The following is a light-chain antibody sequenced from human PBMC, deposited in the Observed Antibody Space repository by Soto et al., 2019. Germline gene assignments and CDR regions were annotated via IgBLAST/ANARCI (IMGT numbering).Light chain of an antibody. CDR2: EVS. CDR3: CSYAGISTWV. CDR1: SSDVGNYNV. Sequence: QSVLTQPASVSGSPGQSITISCTGTSSDVGNYNVVSWYRQYPGKAPKVIIYEVSKRPPGVSDRFSASKSGNTASLTISGLQAEDEADYYCCSYAGISTWVFGGGTKVTVL. V-gene: IGLV2-23*02. J-gene: IGLJ3*02.